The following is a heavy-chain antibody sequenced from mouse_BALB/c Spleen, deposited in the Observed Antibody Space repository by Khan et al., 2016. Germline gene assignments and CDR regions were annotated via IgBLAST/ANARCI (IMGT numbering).Heavy chain of an antibody. CDR1: GFDFSRYW. V-gene: IGHV4-1*02. Sequence: EVQLLESGGGLVQPGGSLKLSCAASGFDFSRYWMSWVRQAPGIGLEWIGEINPDSSTINYTPSLKDKSIISRDTAKNTLYLQMSKVRSEDTALYYCGSTFWYFNVWGAGTAVTVSS. CDR2: INPDSSTI. CDR3: GSTFWYFNV. J-gene: IGHJ1*01.